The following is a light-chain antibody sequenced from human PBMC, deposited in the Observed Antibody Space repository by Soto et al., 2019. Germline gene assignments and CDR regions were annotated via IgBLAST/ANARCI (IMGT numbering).Light chain of an antibody. Sequence: ILLTQSPATLCLSPLETPTLSCRASQRVSGYIGWYQQNPGQAPTLLLYADSNTATGIPATFSGSGSGTDFTLTISSLQPDDFATYYCQQYNSYSSMYTFGQGTRLEIK. J-gene: IGKJ5*01. CDR3: QQYNSYSSMYT. CDR2: ADS. CDR1: QRVSGY. V-gene: IGKV3-11*01.